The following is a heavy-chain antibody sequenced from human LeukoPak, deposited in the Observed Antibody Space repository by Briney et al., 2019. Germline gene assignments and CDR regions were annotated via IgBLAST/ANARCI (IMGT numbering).Heavy chain of an antibody. Sequence: GRSLRLSCAASGFTFSDYGMHWVRQAPGKGLEWVAVIWYDGTNKYYADSVEGRFTISRDNSKNTLYLQMNSLRAEDTAMYYCARLTSGYISPADYWGQGTLVTVSS. V-gene: IGHV3-33*01. CDR3: ARLTSGYISPADY. CDR2: IWYDGTNK. D-gene: IGHD5-12*01. CDR1: GFTFSDYG. J-gene: IGHJ4*02.